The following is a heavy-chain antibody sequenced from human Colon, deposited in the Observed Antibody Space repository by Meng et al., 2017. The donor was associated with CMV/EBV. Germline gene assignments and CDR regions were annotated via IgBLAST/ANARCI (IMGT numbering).Heavy chain of an antibody. CDR2: MNLNSGNT. J-gene: IGHJ6*02. CDR3: ARDHIRLVWFGAFGMDV. CDR1: GYTFTSYE. D-gene: IGHD3-10*01. V-gene: IGHV1-8*01. Sequence: ASVKVSCKASGYTFTSYEINWVRQATGQGLEWMGWMNLNSGNTGFAQKFQGRVTMTRNTSITTAYMELRSLKSDDTAVYYCARDHIRLVWFGAFGMDVWGQGTTVTVSS.